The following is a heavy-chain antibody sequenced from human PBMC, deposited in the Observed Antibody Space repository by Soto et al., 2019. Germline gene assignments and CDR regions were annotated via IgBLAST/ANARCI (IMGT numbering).Heavy chain of an antibody. CDR2: IYSSGTT. CDR1: GFIVSHNY. Sequence: EVQLVESGGGLIQPGGSLRLSCTPSGFIVSHNYMSWVRQAPGTGLEWVSVIYSSGTTYYADSVKGRFTISRDDSKNTLYLQMNSLRAEDTAVYYCARGITGTTFYYWGQGTLVTVSS. J-gene: IGHJ4*02. V-gene: IGHV3-53*01. D-gene: IGHD1-20*01. CDR3: ARGITGTTFYY.